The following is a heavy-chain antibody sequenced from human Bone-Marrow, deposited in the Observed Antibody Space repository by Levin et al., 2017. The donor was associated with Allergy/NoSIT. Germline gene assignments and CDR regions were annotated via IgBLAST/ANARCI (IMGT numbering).Heavy chain of an antibody. CDR3: ARDSLFWSGSSFTQGDAFDT. J-gene: IGHJ3*02. V-gene: IGHV4-31*03. CDR2: IYYSGST. D-gene: IGHD3-3*01. CDR1: GGSIISGGYY. Sequence: TSQTLSLTCTVSGGSIISGGYYWSWIRQHPGKGLEWIGYIYYSGSTYYNPSLKSRVTISVDTSKNQFSLKLTSVTAADTAVYYCARDSLFWSGSSFTQGDAFDTWGQGTMVTVSS.